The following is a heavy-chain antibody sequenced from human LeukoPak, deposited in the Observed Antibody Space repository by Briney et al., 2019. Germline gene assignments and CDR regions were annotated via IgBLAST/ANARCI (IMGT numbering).Heavy chain of an antibody. V-gene: IGHV4-39*07. CDR1: GGSISSSSYY. J-gene: IGHJ4*02. D-gene: IGHD3-10*01. CDR2: IYYSGST. Sequence: SETLSLACTVSGGSISSSSYYWGWIRQPPGKGLEWIGSIYYSGSTYYNPSLKSRVTISVDTSKNQFSLKLSSVTAADTAVYYCARRRGFTMVRGVIIHKPFDYWGQGTLVTVSS. CDR3: ARRRGFTMVRGVIIHKPFDY.